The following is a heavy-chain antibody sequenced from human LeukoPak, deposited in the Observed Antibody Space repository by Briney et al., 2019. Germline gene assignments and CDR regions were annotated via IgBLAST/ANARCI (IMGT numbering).Heavy chain of an antibody. CDR1: GGSISSYY. D-gene: IGHD2-2*01. V-gene: IGHV4-59*05. Sequence: SETLSLTCTVSGGSISSYYWSWIRQPPGKGLEWIGSIYYSGSTYYNPSLKSRVTISVDTSKNQFSLKLSSVTAADTAVYYCARHRTSTYYYYMDVWGKGTTVTVSS. CDR3: ARHRTSTYYYYMDV. CDR2: IYYSGST. J-gene: IGHJ6*03.